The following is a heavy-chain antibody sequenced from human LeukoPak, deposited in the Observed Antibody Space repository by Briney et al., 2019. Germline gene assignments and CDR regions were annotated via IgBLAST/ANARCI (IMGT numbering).Heavy chain of an antibody. J-gene: IGHJ5*02. CDR3: ARAPPKYSSSWYGGNWFDP. D-gene: IGHD6-13*01. CDR1: GYTFTSYG. V-gene: IGHV1-18*01. Sequence: ASVQVSCKASGYTFTSYGISWVRQAPGQGLEWMGWISAYNGNTNYAQKLQGRVTMTTDTSTSTAYMELRSLRSDDTAVYYCARAPPKYSSSWYGGNWFDPWGQGTLVTVSS. CDR2: ISAYNGNT.